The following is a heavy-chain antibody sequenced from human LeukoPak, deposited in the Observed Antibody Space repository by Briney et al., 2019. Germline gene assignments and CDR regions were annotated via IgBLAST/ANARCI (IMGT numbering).Heavy chain of an antibody. V-gene: IGHV3-30-3*01. Sequence: GGSLRLSCAASGFTFSSYAMHWVRQAPGKGLEWVAVISYDGSNKYYADSVKGRFTISRDNSKNTLYLQMNSLRAEDTAVYYCARGGGLYCSSTSCFIGYWGQGTLVTVSS. CDR1: GFTFSSYA. CDR2: ISYDGSNK. D-gene: IGHD2-2*01. J-gene: IGHJ4*02. CDR3: ARGGGLYCSSTSCFIGY.